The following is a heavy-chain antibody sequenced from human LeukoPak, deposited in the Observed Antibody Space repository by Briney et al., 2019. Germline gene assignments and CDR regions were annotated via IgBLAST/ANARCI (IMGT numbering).Heavy chain of an antibody. CDR3: ATQLGITIFGVVTSIGDDAFDI. Sequence: SVKVSCKASRGTFSSYAISWVRQAPGQGLEWMGRIIPIFGTANYAQKFQGRVTITTDESTSTAYMELSSLRSEDTAVYYCATQLGITIFGVVTSIGDDAFDIWGQGTMVTVSS. CDR2: IIPIFGTA. D-gene: IGHD3-3*01. CDR1: RGTFSSYA. V-gene: IGHV1-69*05. J-gene: IGHJ3*02.